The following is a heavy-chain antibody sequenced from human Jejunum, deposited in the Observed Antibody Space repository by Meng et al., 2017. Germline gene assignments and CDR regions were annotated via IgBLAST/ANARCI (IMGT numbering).Heavy chain of an antibody. J-gene: IGHJ4*02. CDR3: TRERVHQLVAGGIFDY. D-gene: IGHD6-13*01. CDR1: GFIFSSYA. Sequence: GESLKISCAASGFIFSSYAMHWVRQAPGKGLEWVAVISYDGGDKYYVDSVKSRFTVSRDNSRNTLYLEMNSLTPEDTAVYYCTRERVHQLVAGGIFDYWGQGSLVTVSS. CDR2: ISYDGGDK. V-gene: IGHV3-30*01.